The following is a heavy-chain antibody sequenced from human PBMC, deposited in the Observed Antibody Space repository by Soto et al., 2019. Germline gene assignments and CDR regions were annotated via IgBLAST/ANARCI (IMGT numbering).Heavy chain of an antibody. Sequence: QVQLQESGPGLVKPSQTLSLSCTVSGGSISSAAYYWSWIRRHPGKGLEWIGYISHSGSTYYTLSLKSRVIISADTSKNQFSLNLTSVTAADTAVYYCAREYTYGSNFFDCWGQGALVTVSS. CDR3: AREYTYGSNFFDC. V-gene: IGHV4-31*03. J-gene: IGHJ4*02. D-gene: IGHD5-18*01. CDR2: ISHSGST. CDR1: GGSISSAAYY.